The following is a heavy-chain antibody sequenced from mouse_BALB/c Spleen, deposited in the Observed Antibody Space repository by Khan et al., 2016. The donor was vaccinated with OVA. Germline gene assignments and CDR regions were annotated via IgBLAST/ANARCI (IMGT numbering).Heavy chain of an antibody. V-gene: IGHV1-7*01. Sequence: QVQLKQSGAELAKPGDTVKMSCKASGYTFTTYWMHWIKQRPGQGLEWMGYINPTSGYIEYNEKFKGRATLSADKSSSTAYMQLTSLTSEDSAVYYCTRDRIDYWGQGTTLTVSS. CDR3: TRDRIDY. CDR2: INPTSGYI. J-gene: IGHJ2*01. CDR1: GYTFTTYW.